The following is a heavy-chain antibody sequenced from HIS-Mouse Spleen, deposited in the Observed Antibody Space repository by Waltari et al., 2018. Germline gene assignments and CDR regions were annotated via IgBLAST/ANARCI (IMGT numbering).Heavy chain of an antibody. V-gene: IGHV4-39*07. CDR2: IYYSGST. CDR3: AREIPYSSSWYDWYFDL. J-gene: IGHJ2*01. CDR1: GRSNSSSSSY. Sequence: QLPLQESGPGLVKPSETLSLTCTFPGRSNSSSSSYWGWIRQPPGKGLEWIGSIYYSGSTYYNPSLKSRVTISVDTSKNQFSLKLSSVTAADTAVYYCAREIPYSSSWYDWYFDLWGRGTLVTVSS. D-gene: IGHD6-13*01.